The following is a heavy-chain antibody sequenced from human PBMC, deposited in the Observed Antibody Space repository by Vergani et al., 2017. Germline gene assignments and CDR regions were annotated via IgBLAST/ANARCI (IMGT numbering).Heavy chain of an antibody. Sequence: QVQLVQSGAEVKKPGSSVKVSCKASGGTFSSYTISWVRQAPGQGLEWMGRIIPILGIANYAQKFQGRVTITANKSTSTAYMELRSLRSDDTSVYYCARVGHEWELPGQEPDYWGQGTLVTVSS. D-gene: IGHD1-26*01. J-gene: IGHJ4*02. CDR3: ARVGHEWELPGQEPDY. CDR2: IIPILGIA. CDR1: GGTFSSYT. V-gene: IGHV1-69*02.